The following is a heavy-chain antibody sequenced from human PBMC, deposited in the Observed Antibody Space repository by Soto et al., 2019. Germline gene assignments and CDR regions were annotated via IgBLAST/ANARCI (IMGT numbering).Heavy chain of an antibody. CDR3: AKRAPHGWYFDL. Sequence: GGSLRLSCAASGFTFSSYSMNWVRQAPGKGLEWVSSISSSSSYIYYADSVKGRFTISRDNAKNSLYLQMNSLRAEDTAVYYCAKRAPHGWYFDLSGRGTLVTVSS. J-gene: IGHJ2*01. V-gene: IGHV3-21*01. CDR1: GFTFSSYS. CDR2: ISSSSSYI.